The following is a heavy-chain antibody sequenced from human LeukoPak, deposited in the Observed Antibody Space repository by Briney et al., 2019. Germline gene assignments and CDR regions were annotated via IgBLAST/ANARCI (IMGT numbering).Heavy chain of an antibody. CDR3: ATSPIVVVTATPDDAFDI. D-gene: IGHD2-21*02. V-gene: IGHV3-23*01. Sequence: GGSLRLSCAAPGFTFSSYAMSWVRQAPGKGLEWVSAISVRGGSTYYADSVKGRFTIFRDNAKNTLYLQMNSLRAEDTAVYYCATSPIVVVTATPDDAFDIWGXGTMVTVSS. CDR2: ISVRGGST. J-gene: IGHJ3*02. CDR1: GFTFSSYA.